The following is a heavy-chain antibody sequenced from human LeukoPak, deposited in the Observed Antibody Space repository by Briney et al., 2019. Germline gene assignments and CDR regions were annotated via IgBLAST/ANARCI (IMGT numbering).Heavy chain of an antibody. D-gene: IGHD2-21*01. Sequence: GSLRLSCTASGFTFSRYAMNWVRQAPGKGLEWVSYINTDSSDIHYADSVKGRFTISRDNARNTLYLQLSSLRAEDSAVYYCARDTFHPGLIDSWGQGTLVTVSS. CDR3: ARDTFHPGLIDS. V-gene: IGHV3-21*05. CDR2: INTDSSDI. J-gene: IGHJ4*02. CDR1: GFTFSRYA.